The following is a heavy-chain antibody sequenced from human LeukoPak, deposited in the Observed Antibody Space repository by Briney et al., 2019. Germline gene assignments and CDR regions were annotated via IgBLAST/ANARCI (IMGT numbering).Heavy chain of an antibody. J-gene: IGHJ4*02. CDR1: GFTFSNYS. V-gene: IGHV3-48*01. CDR2: ISGRSSII. D-gene: IGHD1-26*01. CDR3: AKDRSGSYSQGLDY. Sequence: GGSLRLSCAASGFTFSNYSMNWVRQAPGKGLEWVSYISGRSSIIYYADSVKGRFTISRDNSKNTLYLQMNSLRAEDTAVYYCAKDRSGSYSQGLDYWGQGTLVTVSS.